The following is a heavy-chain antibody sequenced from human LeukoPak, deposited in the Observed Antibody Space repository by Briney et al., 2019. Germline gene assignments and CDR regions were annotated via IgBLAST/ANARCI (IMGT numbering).Heavy chain of an antibody. J-gene: IGHJ3*02. D-gene: IGHD6-19*01. CDR2: IYYSGST. CDR1: GGSISSYY. V-gene: IGHV4-59*01. Sequence: SETLSLTCTVSGGSISSYYWSWIRQPPGKGLEWIGYIYYSGSTNYIPSLKSRVTISVDTSKNQFSLNLSSVTAADTAVYYCARVFGYSSGWYRGNAFDIWGQGTMVTVSS. CDR3: ARVFGYSSGWYRGNAFDI.